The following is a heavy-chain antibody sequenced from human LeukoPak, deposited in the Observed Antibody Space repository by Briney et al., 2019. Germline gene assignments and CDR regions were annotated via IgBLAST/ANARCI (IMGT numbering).Heavy chain of an antibody. CDR1: GYTFTGYY. CDR2: INPNSGGT. V-gene: IGHV1-2*02. Sequence: ASVKVSCKASGYTFTGYYMHWVRQAPGQGLEWMGWINPNSGGTNYAQKFRGRVTMTRDTSISTAYMELSRLRSDDTAVYYCARDPGIAAADFSFFDYWGQGTLVTVSS. CDR3: ARDPGIAAADFSFFDY. J-gene: IGHJ4*02. D-gene: IGHD6-13*01.